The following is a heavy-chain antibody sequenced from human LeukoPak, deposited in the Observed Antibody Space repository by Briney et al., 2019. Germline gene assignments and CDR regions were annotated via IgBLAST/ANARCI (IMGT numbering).Heavy chain of an antibody. D-gene: IGHD1-1*01. Sequence: ASVKVSCKASGFVFTSYGFTWVRQAPGQGLEWVGWISANDGKTHYSEKHQGRVTMSTDTVTSTAYMELRSLRSDDTAVYYCARELHVERDDYWGQGTLVTVSS. CDR1: GFVFTSYG. CDR3: ARELHVERDDY. V-gene: IGHV1-18*01. J-gene: IGHJ4*02. CDR2: ISANDGKT.